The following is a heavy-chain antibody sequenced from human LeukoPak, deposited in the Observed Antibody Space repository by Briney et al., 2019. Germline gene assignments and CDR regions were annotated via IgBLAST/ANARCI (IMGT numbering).Heavy chain of an antibody. J-gene: IGHJ4*02. D-gene: IGHD1-26*01. Sequence: PGGSLRLSCAASGFTFSSYAMSWVRQAPGKGLEWVSAISGSGGSTYYADSVKGRFTISRDNSKNTLYLQMNSLRAEDTAVYYCAKEVQSGSYQRGLVDYWSQGTLVTVSS. CDR1: GFTFSSYA. CDR3: AKEVQSGSYQRGLVDY. CDR2: ISGSGGST. V-gene: IGHV3-23*01.